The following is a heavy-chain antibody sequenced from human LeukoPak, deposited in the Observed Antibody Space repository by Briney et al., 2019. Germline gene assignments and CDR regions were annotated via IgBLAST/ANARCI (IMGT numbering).Heavy chain of an antibody. V-gene: IGHV4-59*01. Sequence: SETLSLTCTVSGGSISSYYWSWIRQPPGKGLEWIGYIYNSGSTNYNPSLKSRVTISLDTSKNQLSMKLRSVTAADTAMYYCARGSDFGDYWGEGTLVTVSS. D-gene: IGHD4-17*01. J-gene: IGHJ4*02. CDR1: GGSISSYY. CDR2: IYNSGST. CDR3: ARGSDFGDY.